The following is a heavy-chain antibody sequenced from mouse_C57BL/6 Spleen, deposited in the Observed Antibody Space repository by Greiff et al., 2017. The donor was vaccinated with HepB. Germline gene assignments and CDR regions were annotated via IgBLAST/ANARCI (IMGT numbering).Heavy chain of an antibody. D-gene: IGHD2-13*01. Sequence: VQLQESGAELARPGASVKLSCKASGYTFTSYGISWVKQRTGQGLEWIGEIYPRSGNTYYNEKFKGKATLTADKSSSTAYMELRSLTSEDSAVYFCARFGDPYAMDDWGQGTSVTVSS. V-gene: IGHV1-81*01. CDR1: GYTFTSYG. CDR2: IYPRSGNT. CDR3: ARFGDPYAMDD. J-gene: IGHJ4*01.